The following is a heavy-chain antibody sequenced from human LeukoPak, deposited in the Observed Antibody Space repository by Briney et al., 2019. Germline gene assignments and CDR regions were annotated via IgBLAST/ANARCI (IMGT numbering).Heavy chain of an antibody. Sequence: PGGSLRLSCAASGFTVSSNYMSWVRQASGKGLEWVGRIRSKANSYATAYAASVKGRFTISRDDSKNTAYLQMNSLKTEDTAVYYCTRHVRLGELPMDVWGKGTTVTVSS. CDR2: IRSKANSYAT. V-gene: IGHV3-73*01. CDR1: GFTVSSNY. CDR3: TRHVRLGELPMDV. D-gene: IGHD3-16*01. J-gene: IGHJ6*03.